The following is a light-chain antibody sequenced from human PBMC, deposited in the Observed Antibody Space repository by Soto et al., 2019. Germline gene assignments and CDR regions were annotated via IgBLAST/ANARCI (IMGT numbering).Light chain of an antibody. CDR3: SSYTSSSIVV. V-gene: IGLV2-14*01. CDR2: DVS. CDR1: SSDVGGYNY. J-gene: IGLJ2*01. Sequence: QSVLTQPTSVSGSPGQSITISCIGTSSDVGGYNYVSWYQQLPGKAPKLMIYDVSNRPSGVSNRFSGSKSGNTASLTISGLQAEDEADYYCSSYTSSSIVVFGGGTKLTVL.